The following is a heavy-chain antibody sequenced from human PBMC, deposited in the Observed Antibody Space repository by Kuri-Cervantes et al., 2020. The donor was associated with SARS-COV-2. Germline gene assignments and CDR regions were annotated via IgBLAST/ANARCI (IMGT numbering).Heavy chain of an antibody. CDR2: INPNSGGT. Sequence: ASVKVSCKASGYTFTGYYMHWVRQAPGQGLEWMGWINPNSGGTNYAQKFQGRVTMTRDTSISTAYMELSRLRSDDTAVYYCARGYTIFGVVGYFDLWGHGTLVTVSS. D-gene: IGHD3-3*01. J-gene: IGHJ2*01. CDR3: ARGYTIFGVVGYFDL. V-gene: IGHV1-2*02. CDR1: GYTFTGYY.